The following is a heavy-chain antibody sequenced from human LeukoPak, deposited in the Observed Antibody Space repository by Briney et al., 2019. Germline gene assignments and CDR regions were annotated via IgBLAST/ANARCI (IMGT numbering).Heavy chain of an antibody. Sequence: GSLRLSCTVSGGSISSYYWSWIRQPPGKGLEWIGYIYYSGSTNYNPSLKSRVTISVDTSKNQFSLKLSSVTAADTAVYYCARVVPYYYDSSGYYLGAFDIWGQGTMVTVSS. V-gene: IGHV4-59*01. CDR1: GGSISSYY. D-gene: IGHD3-22*01. J-gene: IGHJ3*02. CDR2: IYYSGST. CDR3: ARVVPYYYDSSGYYLGAFDI.